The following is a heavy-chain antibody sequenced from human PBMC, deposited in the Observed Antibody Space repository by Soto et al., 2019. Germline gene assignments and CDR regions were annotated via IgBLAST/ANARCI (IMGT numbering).Heavy chain of an antibody. CDR1: GGSFSGYY. V-gene: IGHV4-34*01. Sequence: PSETLSLTCSVYGGSFSGYYWSWIRQPPGKGLEWIGEINHSGSTNYNPSLKSRVTISVDTSKNQFSLKLSSVTAADTAVYYCARGLLTVDTAMVTDIDYWGQGNLVTVSS. CDR2: INHSGST. D-gene: IGHD5-18*01. J-gene: IGHJ4*02. CDR3: ARGLLTVDTAMVTDIDY.